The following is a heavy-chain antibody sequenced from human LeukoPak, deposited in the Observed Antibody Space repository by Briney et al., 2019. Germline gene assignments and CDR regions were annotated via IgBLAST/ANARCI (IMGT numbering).Heavy chain of an antibody. J-gene: IGHJ3*02. CDR2: INHSGST. CDR3: ARVLVYDAFDI. D-gene: IGHD1-14*01. V-gene: IGHV4-34*01. CDR1: GGSFSGYY. Sequence: SETLPLTCAVYGGSFSGYYWGWIRQPPGKGLEWIGEINHSGSTNYNPSLKSRVTISVDTSKNQFSLKLSSVTAADTAVYYCARVLVYDAFDIWGQGTMVTVSS.